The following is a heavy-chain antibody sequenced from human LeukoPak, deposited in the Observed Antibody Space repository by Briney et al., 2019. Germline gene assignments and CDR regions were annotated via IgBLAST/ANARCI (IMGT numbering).Heavy chain of an antibody. CDR1: GGTFSSYA. D-gene: IGHD2-2*01. CDR3: ARGDPSEVDAFDI. J-gene: IGHJ3*02. V-gene: IGHV1-8*03. CDR2: MNPNSGST. Sequence: ASVKLSCKASGGTFSSYAINWVRQATGQGLEWMGWMNPNSGSTGYVQKFQGRVTITRNTSISTAYMELSSLRSEDTAVYYCARGDPSEVDAFDIWGQGTMVTVSS.